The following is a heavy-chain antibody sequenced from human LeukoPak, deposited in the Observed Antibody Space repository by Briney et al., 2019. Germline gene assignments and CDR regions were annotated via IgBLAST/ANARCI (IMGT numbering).Heavy chain of an antibody. CDR3: ARDYGPKLGVVVPAAMGGENYYYYGMDV. CDR1: GFTFSSYA. CDR2: ISYDGSNK. Sequence: QPGRSLRLSCAASGFTFSSYAMHWVRQAPGKGLEWVAVISYDGSNKYYADSVKGRFTISRDNSKNTLYLQMNSLRAEDTAVYYCARDYGPKLGVVVPAAMGGENYYYYGMDVWGQGTTVTVSS. D-gene: IGHD2-2*01. V-gene: IGHV3-30-3*01. J-gene: IGHJ6*02.